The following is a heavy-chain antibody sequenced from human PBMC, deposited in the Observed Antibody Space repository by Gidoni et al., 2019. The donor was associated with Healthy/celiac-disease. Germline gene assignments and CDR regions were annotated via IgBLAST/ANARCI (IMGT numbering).Heavy chain of an antibody. CDR2: IIPIFGTA. V-gene: IGHV1-69*01. CDR3: ARGWRYCSSTSCKSYYFDY. Sequence: QVQLVQSGAEVKKPGSSVKVSCKASGGTFSSYAISWVRQAPGQGLEWMGGIIPIFGTANYAQKFQGRVTITADESTSTAYMELSSLRSEDTAVYYCARGWRYCSSTSCKSYYFDYWGQGTLVTVSS. J-gene: IGHJ4*02. CDR1: GGTFSSYA. D-gene: IGHD2-2*01.